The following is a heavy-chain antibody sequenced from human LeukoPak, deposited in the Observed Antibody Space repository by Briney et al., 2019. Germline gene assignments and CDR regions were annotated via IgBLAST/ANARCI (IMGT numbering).Heavy chain of an antibody. J-gene: IGHJ3*02. V-gene: IGHV1-2*02. CDR2: INPKSGGT. D-gene: IGHD3-3*01. Sequence: ASVKVSCKASGYTFTDYFMNWVRQAPGQGLEWMGWINPKSGGTVYAQKFLGRVTMTRDTSSSTAYMELSRLRFDDTVVYYCARGPRITIFGVVMANDAFDIWGQGTMVTVSS. CDR1: GYTFTDYF. CDR3: ARGPRITIFGVVMANDAFDI.